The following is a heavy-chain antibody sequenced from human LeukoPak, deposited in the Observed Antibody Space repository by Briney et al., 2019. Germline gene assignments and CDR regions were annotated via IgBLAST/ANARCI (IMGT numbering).Heavy chain of an antibody. V-gene: IGHV4-4*07. CDR2: IYTSGST. CDR1: GGSISIYY. CDR3: ARDRGSYGLDY. D-gene: IGHD1-26*01. J-gene: IGHJ4*02. Sequence: SETLSLTCTVSGGSISIYYWSWIRQPAWHGLEWIGRIYTSGSTNYNPSLKSRVTMLVDTSKNQFSLKLSSVTAADTAVYYCARDRGSYGLDYWGQGTLVTVSS.